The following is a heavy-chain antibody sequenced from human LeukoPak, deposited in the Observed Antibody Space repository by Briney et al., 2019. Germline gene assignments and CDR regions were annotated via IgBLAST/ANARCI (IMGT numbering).Heavy chain of an antibody. CDR2: IYPGDSDT. D-gene: IGHD5-18*01. CDR1: GYSFTSYW. V-gene: IGHV5-51*01. J-gene: IGHJ4*02. CDR3: ARSTLVDTAMVPFDY. Sequence: GESLKTSCKGSGYSFTSYWIGWVRQMPGKGLEWMGIIYPGDSDTRYSPSFQGQVTISADKSISTAYLQWSSLKASDTAMYYCARSTLVDTAMVPFDYWGQGTLVTVSS.